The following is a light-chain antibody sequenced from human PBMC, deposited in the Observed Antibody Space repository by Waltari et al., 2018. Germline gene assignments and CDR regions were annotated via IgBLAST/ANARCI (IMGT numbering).Light chain of an antibody. CDR3: SAWDDSLVGPA. Sequence: QSILVQPPSASGPPGQRVTIFCSGSNSNIGTHNVNWYQQLPGTAPKLLIYNNNLRPSGVPDRFSGSRSGTSASLAISGLQSEDEAEYHCSAWDDSLVGPAFGGGTNLTVL. CDR1: NSNIGTHN. V-gene: IGLV1-44*01. CDR2: NNN. J-gene: IGLJ2*01.